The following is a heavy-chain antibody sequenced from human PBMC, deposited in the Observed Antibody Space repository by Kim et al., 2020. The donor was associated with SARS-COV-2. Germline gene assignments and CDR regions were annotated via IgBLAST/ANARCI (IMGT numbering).Heavy chain of an antibody. V-gene: IGHV3-53*01. CDR1: GFTVSSNY. D-gene: IGHD3-22*01. CDR3: ASGYYDRSGRETKKKNWNYYYYYGMDV. J-gene: IGHJ6*02. CDR2: IYSGGST. Sequence: LSLTCAASGFTVSSNYMSWVRQAPGKGLEWVSVIYSGGSTYYADSVKGRFTISRDNSKNTLYLQMNSLRAEDTAVYYCASGYYDRSGRETKKKNWNYYYYYGMDVWGQGTTVTVSS.